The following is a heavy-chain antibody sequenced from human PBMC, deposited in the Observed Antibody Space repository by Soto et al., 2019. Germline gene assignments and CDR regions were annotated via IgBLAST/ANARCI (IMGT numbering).Heavy chain of an antibody. CDR2: IKRKSDHGTT. D-gene: IGHD2-15*01. Sequence: EMQLVESGGGLVEPGGSLRLSCSASGFAFSHVWMTWVRQAPGKGLEWVGRIKRKSDHGTTDYAAAVKGRFTISRDDSKNTLYLQNDSLNSEDTAVYYCATEGEMSGASDWADFFDHWGRGTLVTVSS. V-gene: IGHV3-15*01. CDR3: ATEGEMSGASDWADFFDH. CDR1: GFAFSHVW. J-gene: IGHJ4*01.